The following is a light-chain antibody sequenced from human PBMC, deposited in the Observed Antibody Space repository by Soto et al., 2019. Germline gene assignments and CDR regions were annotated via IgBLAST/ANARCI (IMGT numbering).Light chain of an antibody. CDR1: NSNIGNKD. Sequence: QSVLTQPPSLSAAPGQKVTISCSGSNSNIGNKDVSWYQQFLGTAPKLLIYDNDRRPSGIPDRFSASKSGTLATLAITGLQTGDEANYYCGTWDSSLSVVVFGGGTKVTVL. CDR3: GTWDSSLSVVV. CDR2: DND. J-gene: IGLJ2*01. V-gene: IGLV1-51*01.